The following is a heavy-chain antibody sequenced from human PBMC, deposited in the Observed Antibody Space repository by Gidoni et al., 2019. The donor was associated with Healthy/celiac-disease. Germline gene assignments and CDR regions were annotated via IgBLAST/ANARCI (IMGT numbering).Heavy chain of an antibody. CDR1: GGSFSGYY. Sequence: QVQLQQWGAGLLKPSETLSLTCAVYGGSFSGYYWSWIRQPPGKGLEWIGEINHSGSTNYNPSLKRRVTISVDTSKNQFSLKLSSVTAADTAVYYCARGTRRQWLVVSYFDYWGQGTLVTVSS. CDR3: ARGTRRQWLVVSYFDY. J-gene: IGHJ4*02. V-gene: IGHV4-34*01. CDR2: INHSGST. D-gene: IGHD6-19*01.